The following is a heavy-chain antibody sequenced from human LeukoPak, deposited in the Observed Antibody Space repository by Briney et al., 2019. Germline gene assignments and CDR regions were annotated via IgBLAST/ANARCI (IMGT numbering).Heavy chain of an antibody. V-gene: IGHV3-74*01. Sequence: GGSPRLSCAASGFTFSSYWMHWVRQAPGKGLVWVSRINSDGSSTSYADSVKGRFTITRDNAKNTLYLQMNSLRAEDTAVYYCAREGTGYSSPLYWGQGTLVTVSS. D-gene: IGHD5-18*01. CDR1: GFTFSSYW. CDR3: AREGTGYSSPLY. J-gene: IGHJ4*02. CDR2: INSDGSST.